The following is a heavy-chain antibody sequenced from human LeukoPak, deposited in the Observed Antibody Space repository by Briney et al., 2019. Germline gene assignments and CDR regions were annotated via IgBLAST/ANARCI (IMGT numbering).Heavy chain of an antibody. CDR1: GFTFSSYA. CDR2: IYMGGDT. CDR3: ARVGDEVAYTRGYLDY. Sequence: PGGSLRLSCAASGFTFSSYAMSWVRQAPGKGLEWVSVIYMGGDTFYADSVKGRFTISRHTSKNTLYLQMNSLRAEDTAVYYCARVGDEVAYTRGYLDYWGQGTLVTVSS. V-gene: IGHV3-53*04. D-gene: IGHD3-16*01. J-gene: IGHJ4*02.